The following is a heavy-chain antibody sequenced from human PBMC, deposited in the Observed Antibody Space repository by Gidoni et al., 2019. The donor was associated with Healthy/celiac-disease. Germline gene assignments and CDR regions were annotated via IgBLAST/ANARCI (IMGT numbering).Heavy chain of an antibody. CDR3: ARGYYDSSGYYFDY. J-gene: IGHJ4*02. D-gene: IGHD3-22*01. CDR1: GGTFSSYA. CDR2: IIPIFGTA. V-gene: IGHV1-69*01. Sequence: QVQLVQSGAEVKKPGSSVKVSCKASGGTFSSYAIRWVRQAPGQGLEWMGGIIPIFGTANYAQKFQGRVTITADESTSTAYMELSSLRSEDTAVYYCARGYYDSSGYYFDYWGQGTLVTVSS.